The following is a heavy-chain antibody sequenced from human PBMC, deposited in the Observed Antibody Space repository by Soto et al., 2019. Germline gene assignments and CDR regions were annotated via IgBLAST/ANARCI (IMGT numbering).Heavy chain of an antibody. CDR2: IYYSGNT. Sequence: SETLSLTCTVSGGSISSYYWSWIRQHPGKGLVWIGYIYYSGNTYYNPSLKSRVTISVDTSKNQFSLKLSSVTAADTAVYYCARVANLYYYDSSGYGFAFDIWGQGTMVTVSS. J-gene: IGHJ3*02. D-gene: IGHD3-22*01. CDR3: ARVANLYYYDSSGYGFAFDI. CDR1: GGSISSYY. V-gene: IGHV4-59*06.